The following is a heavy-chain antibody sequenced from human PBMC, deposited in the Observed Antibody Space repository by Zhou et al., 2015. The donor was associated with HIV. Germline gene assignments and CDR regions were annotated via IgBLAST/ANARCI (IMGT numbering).Heavy chain of an antibody. J-gene: IGHJ3*02. Sequence: QVQLVQSGAEVKKPGASVKVSCKASGYTFTSYYMHWVRQAPGQGLEWMGIINPSGGSTSYAQKFQGRVTMTRDTSTSTVYMELSSLRSEDTAVYYCARADSGSYRAVAFDIWGQGTMVTVSS. D-gene: IGHD1-26*01. CDR2: INPSGGST. CDR1: GYTFTSYY. CDR3: ARADSGSYRAVAFDI. V-gene: IGHV1-46*01.